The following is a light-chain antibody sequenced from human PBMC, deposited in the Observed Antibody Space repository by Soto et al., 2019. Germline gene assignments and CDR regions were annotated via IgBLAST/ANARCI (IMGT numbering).Light chain of an antibody. V-gene: IGKV1-5*01. CDR2: DAS. J-gene: IGKJ2*01. CDR1: QSISSW. CDR3: QQYRT. Sequence: DIQMTQSPSTLSASVGDRVTITCRASQSISSWLAWYQQKPGKAPKLLIYDASSLESGVPSRFSGSGSGNEFTLTISSLQPSDFATYYCQQYRTFGQGTKLEIK.